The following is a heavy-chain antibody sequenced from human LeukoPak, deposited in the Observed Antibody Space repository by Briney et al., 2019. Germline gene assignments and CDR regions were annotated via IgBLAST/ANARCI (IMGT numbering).Heavy chain of an antibody. CDR3: ARARIVVVPAAIHY. CDR2: IYSGGST. D-gene: IGHD2-2*02. Sequence: GGSLRLSCAASGFTFSSYSMNWVRQAPGKGLEWVSVIYSGGSTYYADSVKGRFTISRDNSKNTLYLQMNSLRAEDTAVYYCARARIVVVPAAIHYWGQGTLVTVSS. V-gene: IGHV3-66*01. CDR1: GFTFSSYS. J-gene: IGHJ4*02.